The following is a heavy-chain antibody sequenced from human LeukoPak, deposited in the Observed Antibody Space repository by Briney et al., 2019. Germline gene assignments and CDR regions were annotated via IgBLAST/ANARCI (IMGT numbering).Heavy chain of an antibody. Sequence: ASVKVSCKTSGYTFTGYYIHWVRQAPGQGLEWMGWINPDSGDTDYAQKFQARVTMTRDRSISTAYMELSRLRSDDMAVYYCAKTNYDILTGYYEGGSYHYYYMDVWGKGTTVTVSS. J-gene: IGHJ6*03. V-gene: IGHV1-2*02. D-gene: IGHD3-9*01. CDR3: AKTNYDILTGYYEGGSYHYYYMDV. CDR1: GYTFTGYY. CDR2: INPDSGDT.